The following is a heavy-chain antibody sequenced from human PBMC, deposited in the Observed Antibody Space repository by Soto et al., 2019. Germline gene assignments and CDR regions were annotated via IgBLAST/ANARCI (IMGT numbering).Heavy chain of an antibody. CDR3: AHSLAASNYSDYERINSFDY. Sequence: QITLKESGPTLVKPTQTLTLTCTFSGFSLSTSGVGVGWIRQPPGKALEWLALIYCDDDKRYSPSLKSRLTIPQDASKNPLVRTMTDMVAVDSATYYCAHSLAASNYSDYERINSFDYCGQGTLVTVSS. D-gene: IGHD4-17*01. CDR2: IYCDDDK. J-gene: IGHJ4*02. V-gene: IGHV2-5*02. CDR1: GFSLSTSGVG.